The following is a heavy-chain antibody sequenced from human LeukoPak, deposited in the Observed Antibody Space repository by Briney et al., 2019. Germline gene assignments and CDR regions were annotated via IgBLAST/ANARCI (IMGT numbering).Heavy chain of an antibody. V-gene: IGHV3-30*04. J-gene: IGHJ6*02. D-gene: IGHD3-3*01. CDR3: AREPIFGVVTRVYCYGMDV. Sequence: GGSLRLSCAASGFTFSSYAMHWVRQAPGKGLEWVAVISYDGSNKYYADSVKGRFTISRDNSKNTLYLQMNSLRAEDTAVYYCAREPIFGVVTRVYCYGMDVWGQGTTVTVSS. CDR2: ISYDGSNK. CDR1: GFTFSSYA.